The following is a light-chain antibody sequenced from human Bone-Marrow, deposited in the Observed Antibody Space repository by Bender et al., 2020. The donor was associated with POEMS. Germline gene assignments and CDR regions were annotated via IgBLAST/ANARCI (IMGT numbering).Light chain of an antibody. CDR3: SSFTTSSTSV. CDR1: TSDIGGYNY. Sequence: QSALTQPASVSGSPGQSITISCTGTTSDIGGYNYVSWYQQHPGKAPKLMIYDVSYRPSGVSRRFSGSKSGNSASLTISGLQAEDEADYCCSSFTTSSTSVFGAGATVTVL. CDR2: DVS. J-gene: IGLJ1*01. V-gene: IGLV2-14*03.